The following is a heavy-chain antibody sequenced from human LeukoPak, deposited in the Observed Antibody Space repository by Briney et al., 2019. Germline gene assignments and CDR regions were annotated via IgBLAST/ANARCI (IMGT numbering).Heavy chain of an antibody. CDR2: ISSSSDSI. V-gene: IGHV3-23*01. D-gene: IGHD2-2*01. CDR3: AKYQLLNSIYWRDAFHI. J-gene: IGHJ3*02. Sequence: QTGGSLRLSCVASGFTFSTYAMTWVRQAPGKGLEWVSAISSSSDSIYYADSVKGRFTISRDNSKNTLYLHMSSLRAEDTAVYYCAKYQLLNSIYWRDAFHIWGRGTRVTVSS. CDR1: GFTFSTYA.